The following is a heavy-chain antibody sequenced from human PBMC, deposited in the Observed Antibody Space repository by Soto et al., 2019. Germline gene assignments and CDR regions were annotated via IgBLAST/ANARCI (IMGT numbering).Heavy chain of an antibody. CDR3: ARGRSFSYDSTPPPMFDP. J-gene: IGHJ5*02. V-gene: IGHV3-13*01. Sequence: PGGSLRLSCAGSGFAFSTFDIHWVRQAPGKGLEWVSGIGTLSDTFYAPSVQGRFTISRQNAKNSVYLQMNSLRAGDTAFYYCARGRSFSYDSTPPPMFDPWGQGTLVTVSS. D-gene: IGHD3-10*01. CDR1: GFAFSTFD. CDR2: IGTLSDT.